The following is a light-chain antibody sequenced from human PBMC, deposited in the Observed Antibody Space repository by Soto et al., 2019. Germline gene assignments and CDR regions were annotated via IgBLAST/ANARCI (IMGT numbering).Light chain of an antibody. J-gene: IGLJ3*02. V-gene: IGLV2-14*03. CDR1: SSDLGAYNY. CDR3: SSYRSSMTLV. CDR2: DVS. Sequence: QSALTQPASVSGSPGQSITISCTGSSSDLGAYNYVSWYQQHPDKAPKLMIYDVSIRPSGVSHRFSGSKSGRTASLTISGLQAEDEADFYCSSYRSSMTLVFGGGTKLTVL.